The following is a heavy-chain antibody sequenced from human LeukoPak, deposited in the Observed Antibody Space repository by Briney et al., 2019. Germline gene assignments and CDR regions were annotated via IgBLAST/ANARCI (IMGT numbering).Heavy chain of an antibody. Sequence: GGSLRLSCAASGFTFSTYTMNWVRQAPGKGLEWVSYISSSSSTIYYADSVKGRFTISRDNAKNSLYLQMNSLRAEDTAVYYCARGAAAEDYWGQGTLVTVSS. D-gene: IGHD6-13*01. CDR3: ARGAAAEDY. J-gene: IGHJ4*02. CDR1: GFTFSTYT. CDR2: ISSSSSTI. V-gene: IGHV3-48*01.